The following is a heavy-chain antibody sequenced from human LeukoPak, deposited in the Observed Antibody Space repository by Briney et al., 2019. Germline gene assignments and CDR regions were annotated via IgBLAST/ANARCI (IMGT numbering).Heavy chain of an antibody. V-gene: IGHV3-30*04. CDR1: GFTFSSYA. CDR2: ISYDGSNK. D-gene: IGHD2-2*01. Sequence: GSLRLSCAASGFTFSSYAMHWVRQAPGKGLEWVAVISYDGSNKYYADSVKGRFTISRDNSKNTLYLQMNSLRAEDTAVYYCARVGCSSTSCYYYFDYWGQGTLVTVSS. CDR3: ARVGCSSTSCYYYFDY. J-gene: IGHJ4*02.